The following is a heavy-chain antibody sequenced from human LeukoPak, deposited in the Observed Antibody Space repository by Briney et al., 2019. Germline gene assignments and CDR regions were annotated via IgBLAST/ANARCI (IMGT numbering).Heavy chain of an antibody. CDR2: MYHSGST. D-gene: IGHD3-10*01. Sequence: SETLSLTCTVSQYSISSGYYWGWSRQSPGKGLEWIGSMYHSGSTYYTPSLKSRVTISVDASKNQFSLKLSSVTAADTAVYYCASWPRIWFGELPFDYWGQGTLVTVSS. CDR1: QYSISSGYY. CDR3: ASWPRIWFGELPFDY. V-gene: IGHV4-38-2*02. J-gene: IGHJ4*02.